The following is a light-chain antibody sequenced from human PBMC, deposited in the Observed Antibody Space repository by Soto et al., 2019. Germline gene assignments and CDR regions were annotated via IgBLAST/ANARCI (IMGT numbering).Light chain of an antibody. CDR1: QSISSW. Sequence: SVGDRVTITCRASQSISSWLAWYQQKPGKAPKLLIYDASSLESGVPSRFSGSGSGTEFTLTISSLQPDDCVPYYCKEYNSHLWTSGQGT. J-gene: IGKJ1*01. CDR3: KEYNSHLWT. V-gene: IGKV1-5*01. CDR2: DAS.